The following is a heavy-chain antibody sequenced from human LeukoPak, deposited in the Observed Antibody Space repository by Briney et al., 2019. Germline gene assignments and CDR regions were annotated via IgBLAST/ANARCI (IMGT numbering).Heavy chain of an antibody. V-gene: IGHV4-61*02. Sequence: SQTLSLTCTVSGGSISSGSYYWSWIRQPAGKGLEWIGRIYTSGSTNYNPSLKSRVTISVDKSKNQFSLKLSSVIAADTAVYYCAREDKDYDILTGYYDYWGQGTLVTVSS. CDR2: IYTSGST. D-gene: IGHD3-9*01. CDR3: AREDKDYDILTGYYDY. J-gene: IGHJ4*02. CDR1: GGSISSGSYY.